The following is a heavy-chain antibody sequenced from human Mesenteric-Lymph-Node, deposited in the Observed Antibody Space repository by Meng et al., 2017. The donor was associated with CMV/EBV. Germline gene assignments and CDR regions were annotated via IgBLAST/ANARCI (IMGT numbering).Heavy chain of an antibody. Sequence: GESLKISCAASGFTVSTNHMSWVRQAPGKGLEWVSVIYTGASTYYADSVKGRFTISRDNSKNTLYLQMNSLSVEDTAVYYCARFPYSSSWYFDYWGQGTLVTVSS. D-gene: IGHD6-13*01. CDR2: IYTGAST. V-gene: IGHV3-66*02. CDR1: GFTVSTNH. J-gene: IGHJ4*02. CDR3: ARFPYSSSWYFDY.